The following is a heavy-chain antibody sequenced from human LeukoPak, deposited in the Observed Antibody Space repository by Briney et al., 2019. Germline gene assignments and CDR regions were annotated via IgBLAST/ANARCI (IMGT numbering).Heavy chain of an antibody. CDR2: IKQDGSEK. V-gene: IGHV3-7*03. CDR3: AKDIDYYGSGSYRQTYYYYGMDV. Sequence: GGSLRLSCAASGFTFSSYWMSWVRQAPGKGLEWVANIKQDGSEKYYVDSVKGRFTISRDNSKNSLYLQMNSLRTEDTALYYCAKDIDYYGSGSYRQTYYYYGMDVWGQGTTVTVSS. D-gene: IGHD3-10*01. CDR1: GFTFSSYW. J-gene: IGHJ6*02.